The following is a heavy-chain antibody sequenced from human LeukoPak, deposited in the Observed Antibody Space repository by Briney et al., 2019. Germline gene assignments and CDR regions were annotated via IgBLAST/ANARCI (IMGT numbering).Heavy chain of an antibody. CDR3: ARDGTRFGELFTPYYFDY. D-gene: IGHD3-10*01. CDR2: IYHSGST. CDR1: GGSISSTNW. J-gene: IGHJ4*02. Sequence: SETLSLTCAVSGGSISSTNWWSWVRQPPGKGLEWIGEIYHSGSTNYNPSLKSRVTISVDKSKNQFSLKLKSVTAADTAVYYCARDGTRFGELFTPYYFDYWGQGTLVTVSS. V-gene: IGHV4-4*02.